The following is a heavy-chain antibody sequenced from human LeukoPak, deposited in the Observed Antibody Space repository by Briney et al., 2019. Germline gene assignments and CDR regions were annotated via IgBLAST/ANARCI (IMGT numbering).Heavy chain of an antibody. CDR2: ISSSSNYI. J-gene: IGHJ4*02. Sequence: GGSLTLSCAASGFTFRSYSMTWVRQAPGKGLEWVSSISSSSNYIYYVDSVKGRFTVSRDNAKNPLYLQMNSLRAEDTAVYYCARVQWLSSAFDYWGQGTLVTVSS. CDR1: GFTFRSYS. CDR3: ARVQWLSSAFDY. D-gene: IGHD6-19*01. V-gene: IGHV3-21*04.